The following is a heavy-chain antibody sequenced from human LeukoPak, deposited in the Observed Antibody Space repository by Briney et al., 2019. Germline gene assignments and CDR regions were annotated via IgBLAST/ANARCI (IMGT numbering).Heavy chain of an antibody. J-gene: IGHJ4*02. CDR1: GFTFSRYS. Sequence: GGSLRLSCAASGFTFSRYSMNWLRQAPGKGLEWVSSISSSSSYIYYADSVKGRFTISRDNAKNSLYLQMNSLRAEDTAVYYCARVRRGYSGYAFDYWGQGTLVTVSS. CDR2: ISSSSSYI. CDR3: ARVRRGYSGYAFDY. D-gene: IGHD5-12*01. V-gene: IGHV3-21*01.